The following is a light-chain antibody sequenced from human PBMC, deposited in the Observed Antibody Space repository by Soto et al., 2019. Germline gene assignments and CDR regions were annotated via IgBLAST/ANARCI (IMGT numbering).Light chain of an antibody. V-gene: IGKV3-11*01. CDR2: DAY. CDR1: QSFRGL. CDR3: QQRHMWPIT. J-gene: IGKJ5*01. Sequence: EVLLTQSPVTLSLSPGERSTLSCRASQSFRGLLAWYQQKPGQAPRLLIYDAYNRGTGIPPRFSGSGSGTDFTLTISSLEPEDSAVYYCQQRHMWPITFGQGTRLEIK.